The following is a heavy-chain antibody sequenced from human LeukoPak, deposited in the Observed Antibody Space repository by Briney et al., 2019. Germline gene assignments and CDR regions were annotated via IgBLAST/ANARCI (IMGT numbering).Heavy chain of an antibody. J-gene: IGHJ4*02. D-gene: IGHD1-14*01. V-gene: IGHV4-4*07. Sequence: SETLSLTRTVSGGSISSYYWNWIRQPAGKKLEWIGRIYSSGSTNYNPSLQSRVTISADTSKNQVSLRLTSVTAADTAVYYCARKRNRGTFDYWGQGTLVTVSS. CDR3: ARKRNRGTFDY. CDR1: GGSISSYY. CDR2: IYSSGST.